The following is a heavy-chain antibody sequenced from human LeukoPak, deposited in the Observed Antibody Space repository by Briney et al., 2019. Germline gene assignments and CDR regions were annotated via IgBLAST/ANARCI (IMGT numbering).Heavy chain of an antibody. CDR1: GGSISSYY. D-gene: IGHD1-1*01. CDR2: IYTSGST. Sequence: PSETLSLTCTVSGGSISSYYWSWIRQPAGKGLEWIGRIYTSGSTNYNPSLKSRVTMSVDTSKNQFSMKLSSVTAADTAVYYRARDWRGTAPSYYMDVWGKGTTVTVSS. J-gene: IGHJ6*03. V-gene: IGHV4-4*07. CDR3: ARDWRGTAPSYYMDV.